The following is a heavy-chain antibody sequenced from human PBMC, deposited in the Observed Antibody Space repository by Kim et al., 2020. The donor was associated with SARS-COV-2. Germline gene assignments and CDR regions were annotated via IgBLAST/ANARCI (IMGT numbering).Heavy chain of an antibody. Sequence: AQGLTGRFVFSLDTSVSTAYLQSSSLKAEDTAVYYCARVPQLLGNWFDPWGQGTLVTVSS. D-gene: IGHD2-2*01. V-gene: IGHV7-4-1*02. J-gene: IGHJ5*02. CDR3: ARVPQLLGNWFDP.